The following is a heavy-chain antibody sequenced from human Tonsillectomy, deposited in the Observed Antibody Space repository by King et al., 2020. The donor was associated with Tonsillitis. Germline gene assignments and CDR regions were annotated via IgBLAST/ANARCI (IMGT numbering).Heavy chain of an antibody. V-gene: IGHV3-48*01. J-gene: IGHJ4*02. D-gene: IGHD3-3*01. Sequence: VQLVESGGGLVQPGGSLRLSCAASGFTFSSYSMNWVRQAPGKGLEWISYITSTTNTIYYADSVRGRFTISRDNAKNSLYLQMNSLRAEDTAVYFCARGSQYYDFWGGDDYFDAWGQGTRVPVSS. CDR2: ITSTTNTI. CDR1: GFTFSSYS. CDR3: ARGSQYYDFWGGDDYFDA.